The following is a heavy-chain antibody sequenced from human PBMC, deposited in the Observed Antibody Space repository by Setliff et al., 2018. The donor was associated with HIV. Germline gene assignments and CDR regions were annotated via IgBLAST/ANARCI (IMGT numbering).Heavy chain of an antibody. CDR1: GFTFSTYT. CDR2: ISSSGSTK. Sequence: GGSLRLSCAASGFTFSTYTMNWVRQAPGQGLEWVSSISSSGSTKRYADSVKGQFTISRDNAKNSLYLQMNSLRAEDTAVYYCVGGDSREHWGQGTLVTVSS. V-gene: IGHV3-21*01. D-gene: IGHD2-21*01. J-gene: IGHJ1*01. CDR3: VGGDSREH.